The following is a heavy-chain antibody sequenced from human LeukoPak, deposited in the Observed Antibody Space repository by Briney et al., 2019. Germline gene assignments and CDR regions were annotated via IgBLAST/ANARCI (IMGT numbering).Heavy chain of an antibody. CDR1: GSYISTYH. V-gene: IGHV4-59*12. J-gene: IGHJ6*02. CDR2: ISSTGDS. D-gene: IGHD5-12*01. Sequence: SETLSLTCSVSGSYISTYHWAWIRQPPGKGLEWIGYISSTGDSNYNPSLESRLTMSVDMSKKQFSLSLTSVTAADTAVYYCARGRVDIVATVYYYYYGMDVWGQGTTVTVSS. CDR3: ARGRVDIVATVYYYYYGMDV.